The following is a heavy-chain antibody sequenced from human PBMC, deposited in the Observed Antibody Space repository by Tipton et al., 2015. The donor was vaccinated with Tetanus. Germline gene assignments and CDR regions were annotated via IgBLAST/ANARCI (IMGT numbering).Heavy chain of an antibody. CDR2: INYSGTT. D-gene: IGHD3-10*01. Sequence: GLVKPSETLSLTCAVYGGSFSGYYWNWIRQPPGKGLEWIGEINYSGTTNYNPSLKSRVTTSVDTSKNQFSLKMSSVTAADTAVYYCARWGDASGSTNLYAFDIWGQGTMVSVSS. CDR3: ARWGDASGSTNLYAFDI. CDR1: GGSFSGYY. V-gene: IGHV4-34*01. J-gene: IGHJ3*02.